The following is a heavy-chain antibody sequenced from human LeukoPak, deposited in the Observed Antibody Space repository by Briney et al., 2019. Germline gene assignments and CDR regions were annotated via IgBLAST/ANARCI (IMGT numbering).Heavy chain of an antibody. D-gene: IGHD6-19*01. CDR1: GFIFSNYG. J-gene: IGHJ4*02. CDR3: ATTLGSGWKFDY. V-gene: IGHV3-30*03. Sequence: GGSLRLSCAASGFIFSNYGIHWVRQAPGKGLEWVAVISYDGSNKYADSVKGRFTISRDNSKNTLFLQMNSLRPDDTAVYYCATTLGSGWKFDYWGQRTLVSVSS. CDR2: ISYDGSNK.